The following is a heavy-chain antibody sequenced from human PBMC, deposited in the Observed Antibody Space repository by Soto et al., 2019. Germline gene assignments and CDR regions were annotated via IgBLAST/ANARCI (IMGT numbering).Heavy chain of an antibody. V-gene: IGHV1-69*12. D-gene: IGHD6-19*01. Sequence: QVQLLQSGAEVKKPGSSVRVSCEASGGTFRTYAISWVRQAPGRGLEWMGGIIPIFGTVNYAQKFQGRVTITADESTTTVYMDLRSLRSEDTAVYYCAKGAVAGTPTSYYYYGMDVWGQGTTVTVSS. J-gene: IGHJ6*02. CDR2: IIPIFGTV. CDR3: AKGAVAGTPTSYYYYGMDV. CDR1: GGTFRTYA.